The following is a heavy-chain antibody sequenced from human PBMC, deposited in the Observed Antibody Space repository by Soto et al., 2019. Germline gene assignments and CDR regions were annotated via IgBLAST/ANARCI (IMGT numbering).Heavy chain of an antibody. Sequence: GGSLRLSCAASGFTFSGYSMNWVRQAPGKGLEWVSSISSSSSYIYYADSVKGRFTISRDNAKNSLYLQMNSLRAEDTAVYYCARDKGRITMVRGVITAYWFDPWGQGTLVTVSS. J-gene: IGHJ5*02. V-gene: IGHV3-21*01. D-gene: IGHD3-10*01. CDR3: ARDKGRITMVRGVITAYWFDP. CDR2: ISSSSSYI. CDR1: GFTFSGYS.